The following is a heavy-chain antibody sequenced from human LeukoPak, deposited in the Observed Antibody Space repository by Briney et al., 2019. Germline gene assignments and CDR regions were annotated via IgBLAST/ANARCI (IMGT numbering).Heavy chain of an antibody. CDR1: GGSFSGYY. CDR2: INHSGST. Sequence: SSETLSLTCAVYGGSFSGYYWSWIRQPPGKGLEWIGEINHSGSTNYNPSLKSRVTISVDTSKNQFSLKLSSVTAADTAVYYCARGGYDFWSGYYSRYYFDYWGQGTLVTVSS. D-gene: IGHD3-3*01. J-gene: IGHJ4*02. CDR3: ARGGYDFWSGYYSRYYFDY. V-gene: IGHV4-34*01.